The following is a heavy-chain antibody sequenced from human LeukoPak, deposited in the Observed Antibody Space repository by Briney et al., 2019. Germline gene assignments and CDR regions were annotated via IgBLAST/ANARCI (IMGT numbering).Heavy chain of an antibody. CDR2: ISSSSSYT. J-gene: IGHJ4*02. CDR1: GFTFSDYY. V-gene: IGHV3-11*06. D-gene: IGHD6-13*01. CDR3: ARGFGPLGSWSIDY. Sequence: GGSLRLSCAASGFTFSDYYMSWIRQAPGKGLEWVSYISSSSSYTNYADSVKGRFTISRDNAKNSLYLQMNSLRDEDSAVYYCARGFGPLGSWSIDYWGQGTLVTVSS.